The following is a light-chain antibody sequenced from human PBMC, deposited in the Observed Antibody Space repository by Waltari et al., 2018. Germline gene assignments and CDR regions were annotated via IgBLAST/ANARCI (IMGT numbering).Light chain of an antibody. J-gene: IGKJ4*01. CDR3: QQRKDSPPT. V-gene: IGKV1-9*01. CDR1: QDISNF. CDR2: ASS. Sequence: DIQLTQSPSFLSASVGDRVTITCRASQDISNFLAWYQQKPGHAPQLLIYASSTLQSGVPSRFGGSGSGTEFTLTISSLQPEDFATYYCQQRKDSPPTFGGGTKVEIK.